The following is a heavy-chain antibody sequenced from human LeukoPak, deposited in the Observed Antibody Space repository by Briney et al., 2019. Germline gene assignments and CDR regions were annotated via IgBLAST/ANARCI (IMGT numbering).Heavy chain of an antibody. CDR1: GGTFSSYA. CDR3: ARAVLGYRSGGSCYGRDWFDP. CDR2: IIPIFGTA. V-gene: IGHV1-69*05. Sequence: ASVKVSXKASGGTFSSYAISWVRQAHGQGLEWMGRIIPIFGTANYAQKFQGRVTITTDESTGTAYMELSSLRSEDTAVYYCARAVLGYRSGGSCYGRDWFDPWGQGTLVTVSS. J-gene: IGHJ5*02. D-gene: IGHD2-15*01.